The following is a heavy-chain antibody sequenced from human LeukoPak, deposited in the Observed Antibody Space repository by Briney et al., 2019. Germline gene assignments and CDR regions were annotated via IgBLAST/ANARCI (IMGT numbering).Heavy chain of an antibody. V-gene: IGHV3-48*03. Sequence: GGSLRLSCAASGFTFSSDEVSWARQAPGKGLEWVSYISPGGSTTYYADSVKGRFTISRDNAKKSLYLQMDSLRAGDTAVYYCTRGFRLSDYWRQGNLLLVSS. J-gene: IGHJ4*02. CDR2: ISPGGSTT. CDR1: GFTFSSDE. D-gene: IGHD3-10*01. CDR3: TRGFRLSDY.